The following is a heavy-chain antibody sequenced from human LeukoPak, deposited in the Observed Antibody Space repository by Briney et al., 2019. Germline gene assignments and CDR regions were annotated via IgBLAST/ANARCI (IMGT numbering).Heavy chain of an antibody. CDR2: IRSKTYGGTT. Sequence: GGSVRLSCTVSVFTFVDHAMSWVRQAPGKGLEWLGFIRSKTYGGTTEYAASVKGRFIISRDDSTSIAYLQMNSLKTEDTAVYYCTRGPIQLWLYHGMDVWGQGTTVTVSS. V-gene: IGHV3-49*04. CDR3: TRGPIQLWLYHGMDV. J-gene: IGHJ6*02. CDR1: VFTFVDHA. D-gene: IGHD5-18*01.